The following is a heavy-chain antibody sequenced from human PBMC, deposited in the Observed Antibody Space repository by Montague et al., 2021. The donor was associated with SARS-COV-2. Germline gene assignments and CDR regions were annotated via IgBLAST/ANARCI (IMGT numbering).Heavy chain of an antibody. CDR1: GGSISSYY. CDR3: ARVSDFWSGYYTAVGAFDI. J-gene: IGHJ3*02. D-gene: IGHD3-3*01. Sequence: SDTLSLTCTVSGGSISSYYWSWIRQPPGKGLEWIGYIYYSGSTNYNPSLTSRVTISVDTSKNQFSLKLSSVTAADTAVYYCARVSDFWSGYYTAVGAFDIWGQGTMVTVSS. V-gene: IGHV4-59*07. CDR2: IYYSGST.